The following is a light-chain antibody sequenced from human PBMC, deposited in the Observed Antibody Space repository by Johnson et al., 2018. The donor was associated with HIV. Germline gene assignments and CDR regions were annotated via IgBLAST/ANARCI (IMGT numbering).Light chain of an antibody. CDR3: GTWGGV. CDR1: SSNIGNNY. J-gene: IGLJ1*01. Sequence: VLTQPPSVSAAPGQKVTISCSGSSSNIGNNYVSWYQQVPGTAPKLLIYDNNRRPSGIPDLFSGSKSGTSATLGITGLQTGDEADYYCGTWGGVFGTGTKVTVL. CDR2: DNN. V-gene: IGLV1-51*01.